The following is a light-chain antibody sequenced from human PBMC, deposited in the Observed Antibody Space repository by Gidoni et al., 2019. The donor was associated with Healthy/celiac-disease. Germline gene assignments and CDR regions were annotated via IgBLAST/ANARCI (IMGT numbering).Light chain of an antibody. CDR3: QQSYSTPGT. CDR2: AAS. J-gene: IGKJ1*01. CDR1: QRISSY. V-gene: IGKV1-39*01. Sequence: DIQMTPSPSSLSASVGDRVTITCRASQRISSYLNWYQHKPGKAPKLLIYAASSLQSGVPSRFSGSGSGTDFTLTISSLQPEDFATYYCQQSYSTPGTFGQGTKVEIK.